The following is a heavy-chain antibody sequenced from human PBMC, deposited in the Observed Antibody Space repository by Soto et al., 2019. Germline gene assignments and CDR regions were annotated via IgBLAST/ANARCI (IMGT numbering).Heavy chain of an antibody. CDR1: SDPTSTHN. D-gene: IGHD3-10*01. V-gene: IGHV4-59*08. CDR2: IYETGST. J-gene: IGHJ6*02. Sequence: QVQLQESGPGMVKPSETLSLTCTVSSDPTSTHNWGWIRQTPGKGLEWIGYIYETGSTSYNPSLNSRVTISLDRSTKQLSLKLRSATAADTAMYHCVRQGIGHLHGHGDVWGLGTTVPVSS. CDR3: VRQGIGHLHGHGDV.